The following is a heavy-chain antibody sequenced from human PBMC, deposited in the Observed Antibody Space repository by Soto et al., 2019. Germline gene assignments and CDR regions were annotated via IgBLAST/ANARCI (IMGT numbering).Heavy chain of an antibody. V-gene: IGHV1-69*12. CDR2: IIPIFGTA. J-gene: IGHJ5*02. D-gene: IGHD5-12*01. CDR1: VGTFSSYA. Sequence: QVQLVQSGAEVKKPGSSVKVSCKASVGTFSSYAISWVRQAPGQGLEWMGGIIPIFGTANYAQKFQGRVTITADESTSTAYMELSSLRSEDTAVYYCARDEVDIVATTNWFDPWGQGTLVTVSS. CDR3: ARDEVDIVATTNWFDP.